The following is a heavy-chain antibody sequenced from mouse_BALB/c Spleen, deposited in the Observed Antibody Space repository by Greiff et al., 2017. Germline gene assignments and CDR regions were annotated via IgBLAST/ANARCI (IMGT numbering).Heavy chain of an antibody. CDR2: IRNKANGYTT. V-gene: IGHV7-3*02. J-gene: IGHJ3*01. CDR1: GFTFTDYY. D-gene: IGHD2-1*01. Sequence: EVKLMESGGGLVQPGGSLRLSCATSGFTFTDYYMSWVRQPPGTALEWLGFIRNKANGYTTEYSASVKGRFTISRDNSQSILYLQMNTLRAEDSATYYCARDGNYPAWFAYWGQGTLVTVSA. CDR3: ARDGNYPAWFAY.